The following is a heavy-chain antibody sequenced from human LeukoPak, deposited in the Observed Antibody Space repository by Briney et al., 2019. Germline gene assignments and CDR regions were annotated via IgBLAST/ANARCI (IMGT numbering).Heavy chain of an antibody. CDR1: RFTFSSYA. CDR2: ISGSGGST. V-gene: IGHV3-23*01. J-gene: IGHJ4*02. CDR3: AKARWAPTYYDY. Sequence: GGSLRLSCAASRFTFSSYAMSWVRQAPGKGLEWVSAISGSGGSTYYADSVKGRFTISRDNSKNTLYLQMNSLRAEDTAVYYCAKARWAPTYYDYWGQGTLVTVSS. D-gene: IGHD4-23*01.